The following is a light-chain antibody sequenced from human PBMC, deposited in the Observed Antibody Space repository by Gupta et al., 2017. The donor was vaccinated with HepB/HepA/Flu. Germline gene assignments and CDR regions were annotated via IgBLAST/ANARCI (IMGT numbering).Light chain of an antibody. CDR2: DAS. V-gene: IGKV3-11*01. Sequence: EIVLTQSPATLSLSPGERATLSCRASQSVSSYLAWYQQKPGQAPRLLIYDASNRATGSPDRFSGSGYGTDCTLTISSLEPEECEVYYCQQRSNWHQRGLTFGGGTKVEIK. CDR1: QSVSSY. J-gene: IGKJ4*01. CDR3: QQRSNWHQRGLT.